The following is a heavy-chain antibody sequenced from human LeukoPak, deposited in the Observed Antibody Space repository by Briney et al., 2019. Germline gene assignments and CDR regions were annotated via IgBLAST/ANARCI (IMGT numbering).Heavy chain of an antibody. CDR2: IYYSGST. Sequence: SETLSLTCTVSGGSISSYYWSWIRQPPGKGLEWIGYIYYSGSTNYNPSLKSRVTISVDTSKNQVSLKLTSVTATDTAVYYCAGHHPRNTVDFWGQGTLVTVSS. CDR3: AGHHPRNTVDF. J-gene: IGHJ4*02. V-gene: IGHV4-59*08. CDR1: GGSISSYY. D-gene: IGHD2/OR15-2a*01.